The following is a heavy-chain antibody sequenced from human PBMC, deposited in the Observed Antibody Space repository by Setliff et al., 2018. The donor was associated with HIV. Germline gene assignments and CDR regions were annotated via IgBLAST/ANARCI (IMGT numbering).Heavy chain of an antibody. V-gene: IGHV1-2*02. D-gene: IGHD3-10*01. CDR2: INPNSGGT. CDR3: ARDPFLWEVTPP. CDR1: GYTFSDYF. J-gene: IGHJ5*02. Sequence: ASVKVSCKASGYTFSDYFIHWVRQAPGQGLEWMGWINPNSGGTNYAQKFQGRVTMTRDTSISTAYMELSRLRYDDTAIYYCARDPFLWEVTPPWGQGTLVTVSS.